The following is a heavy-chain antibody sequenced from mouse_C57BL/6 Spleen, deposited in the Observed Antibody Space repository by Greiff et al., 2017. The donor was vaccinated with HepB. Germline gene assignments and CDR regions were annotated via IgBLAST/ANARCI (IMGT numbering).Heavy chain of an antibody. Sequence: VQLQQPGAELVKPGASVKLSCKASGYTFTSYWMHWVKQRPGQGLEWIGMIHPNSGSTNYNEKFKSKATLTVDKSSSTAYMQLSSLTSEDSAVDYCARGTTVVEGFDYWGQGTTLTVSS. D-gene: IGHD1-1*01. CDR2: IHPNSGST. CDR1: GYTFTSYW. CDR3: ARGTTVVEGFDY. V-gene: IGHV1-64*01. J-gene: IGHJ2*01.